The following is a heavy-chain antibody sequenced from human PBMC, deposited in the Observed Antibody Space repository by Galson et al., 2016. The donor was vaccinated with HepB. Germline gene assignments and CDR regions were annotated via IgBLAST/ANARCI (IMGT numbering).Heavy chain of an antibody. J-gene: IGHJ3*02. D-gene: IGHD3-10*01. Sequence: SLRLSCAASEFRFSTFAMNWVRQTPAKGLEWVSGITDNGAYTNYADSVKGRFIISRDKTKNTLFLQMNSLRVEDTAVYYCAKVVGRFGSGGDAFDIWGQGTMVTVSS. V-gene: IGHV3-23*01. CDR1: EFRFSTFA. CDR3: AKVVGRFGSGGDAFDI. CDR2: ITDNGAYT.